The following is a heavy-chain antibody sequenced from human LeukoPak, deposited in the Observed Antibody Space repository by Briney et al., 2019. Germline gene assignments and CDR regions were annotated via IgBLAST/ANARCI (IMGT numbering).Heavy chain of an antibody. CDR2: ISAYNGNT. J-gene: IGHJ5*02. V-gene: IGHV1-18*01. CDR1: GYTFTSYG. D-gene: IGHD3-10*01. Sequence: ASVKVSCKASGYTFTSYGISWVRQAPGQGLEWMGWISAYNGNTNYAQKLQGRVNMTTDTSTSTAYMELRSLRSDDTAVYYCAREINYYGSGSYYNRDLGWFDPWGQGTLVTVSS. CDR3: AREINYYGSGSYYNRDLGWFDP.